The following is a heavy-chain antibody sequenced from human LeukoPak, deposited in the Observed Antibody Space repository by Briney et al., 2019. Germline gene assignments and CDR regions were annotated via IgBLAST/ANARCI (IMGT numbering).Heavy chain of an antibody. CDR3: AKDPVLRYFDWSYYFDY. D-gene: IGHD3-9*01. Sequence: GGSLRLSCAASGFTFSSYAMSWARQAQGRVMEWVSAISGSGGSTYYADSVKGRFTIPRDNSKNTLYLQMNSLRAEDTAVYYCAKDPVLRYFDWSYYFDYWGQGTLVTVSS. CDR2: ISGSGGST. V-gene: IGHV3-23*01. J-gene: IGHJ4*02. CDR1: GFTFSSYA.